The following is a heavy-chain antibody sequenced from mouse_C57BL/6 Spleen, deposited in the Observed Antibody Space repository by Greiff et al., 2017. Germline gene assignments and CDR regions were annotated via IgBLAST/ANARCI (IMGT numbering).Heavy chain of an antibody. CDR2: IHPNSGST. J-gene: IGHJ2*01. V-gene: IGHV1-64*01. Sequence: QVQLQQPGAELVKPGASVKLSCKASGYTFTSYWMHWVKQRPGQGLEWIGMIHPNSGSTNYNEKFKSKATLTVDKSSSTAYMQLSSLTSEDSAVYYCARETYLTLPALAYWGQGTTLTVSS. D-gene: IGHD1-2*01. CDR1: GYTFTSYW. CDR3: ARETYLTLPALAY.